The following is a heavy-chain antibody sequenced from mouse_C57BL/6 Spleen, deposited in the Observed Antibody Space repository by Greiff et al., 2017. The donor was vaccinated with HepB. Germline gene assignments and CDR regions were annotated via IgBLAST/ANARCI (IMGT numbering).Heavy chain of an antibody. Sequence: EVQLQESGPGLVKPSQSLSLTCSVTGYSITSGYYWNWIRQFPGNKLEWMGYISYVGSNNYNPSLKNRISITRVTSKNQFFLKLNSVTTEDTAAYYCARGCRPELYWYFDVWGTGTTVTVSS. J-gene: IGHJ1*03. V-gene: IGHV3-6*01. D-gene: IGHD6-1*01. CDR2: ISYVGSN. CDR1: GYSITSGYY. CDR3: ARGCRPELYWYFDV.